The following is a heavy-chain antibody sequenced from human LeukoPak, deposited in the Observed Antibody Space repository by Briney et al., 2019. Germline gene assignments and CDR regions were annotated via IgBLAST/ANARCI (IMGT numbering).Heavy chain of an antibody. CDR1: GYTFTSYD. J-gene: IGHJ4*02. Sequence: ASVKVSCKASGYTFTSYDINWVRQATGQGLEWMGWMNPNSGNTGYAQKFQGRVTMNRNTSISTAYMERSSRRSEDTAVYYCARAGGRSGPYYFDYWGQGTLVTVSS. CDR3: ARAGGRSGPYYFDY. D-gene: IGHD3-16*01. CDR2: MNPNSGNT. V-gene: IGHV1-8*01.